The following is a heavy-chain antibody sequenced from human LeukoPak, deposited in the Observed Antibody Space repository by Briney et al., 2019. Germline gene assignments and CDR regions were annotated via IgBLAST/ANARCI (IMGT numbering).Heavy chain of an antibody. CDR2: IYHTGST. CDR1: GGSISSNGYY. D-gene: IGHD5-24*01. J-gene: IGHJ4*02. CDR3: ARGLRWLQWVY. V-gene: IGHV4-30-2*01. Sequence: SETLSLTCTVSGGSISSNGYYWTWIRQPPGKGLEWIGYIYHTGSTSYNPSLTSRLTVSLDRSKNQFSLQLSSVTAADTAVYYCARGLRWLQWVYWGQGTLVTVSS.